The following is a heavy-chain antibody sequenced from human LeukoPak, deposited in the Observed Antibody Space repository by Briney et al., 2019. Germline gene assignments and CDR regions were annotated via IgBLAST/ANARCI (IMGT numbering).Heavy chain of an antibody. Sequence: PGGSLRLSCAASGFTFSDYYMTWIRQAPGKGLEWVSYISNSGTIIYYADSVKGLFTISRDNAKNSLFLQMNNLRAEDTAVYYCARARGSYPYFDYWGQGTLVTVS. V-gene: IGHV3-11*04. D-gene: IGHD1-26*01. CDR2: ISNSGTII. CDR1: GFTFSDYY. CDR3: ARARGSYPYFDY. J-gene: IGHJ4*02.